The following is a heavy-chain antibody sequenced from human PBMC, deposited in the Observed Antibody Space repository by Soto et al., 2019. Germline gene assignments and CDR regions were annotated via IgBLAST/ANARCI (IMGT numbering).Heavy chain of an antibody. V-gene: IGHV1-8*01. CDR2: MNPNSGNT. J-gene: IGHJ3*02. CDR3: ARGGGYYDILTGYYFLDAFDI. Sequence: ASVKVSCKASGYTFTSYDINWVRQATGQGLEWMGWMNPNSGNTGYAQKFQGRVTMTRDTSISTAFMELSRPRSDDTAFYYCARGGGYYDILTGYYFLDAFDIWGQGTMVTVS. CDR1: GYTFTSYD. D-gene: IGHD3-9*01.